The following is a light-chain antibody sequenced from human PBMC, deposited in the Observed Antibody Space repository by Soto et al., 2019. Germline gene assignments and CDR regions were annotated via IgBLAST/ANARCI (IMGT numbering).Light chain of an antibody. J-gene: IGKJ1*01. CDR2: DAS. CDR3: QQYYFTPPWT. CDR1: QSISSW. V-gene: IGKV1-5*01. Sequence: DIQITQSPSTLSASVGDRVTITCRASQSISSWLAWYQQKPGKAPKLLIYDASSLESGVPSRFSGSGSGTDFTLTISSLQAEDVAVYYCQQYYFTPPWTFGQGTKVDIK.